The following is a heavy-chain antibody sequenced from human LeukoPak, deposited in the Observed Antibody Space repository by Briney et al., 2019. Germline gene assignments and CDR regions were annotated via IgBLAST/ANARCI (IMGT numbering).Heavy chain of an antibody. J-gene: IGHJ4*02. D-gene: IGHD3-9*01. V-gene: IGHV3-30*18. CDR2: ISYDGSNK. CDR1: GFTFSSYG. CDR3: AKNQDWPGGGLDY. Sequence: GRSLRLSCAASGFTFSSYGMHWVRQAPGKGPEWVAVISYDGSNKYYADSVKGRFTISRDNSKNTLYLQMNSRRAEDTAVYYCAKNQDWPGGGLDYWGQGTLVTVSS.